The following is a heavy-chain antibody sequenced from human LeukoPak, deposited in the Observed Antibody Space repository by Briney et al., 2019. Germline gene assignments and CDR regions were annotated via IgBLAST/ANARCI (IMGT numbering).Heavy chain of an antibody. D-gene: IGHD3-16*01. CDR2: INHNGNVN. J-gene: IGHJ6*02. CDR1: GFTFSSYW. V-gene: IGHV3-7*03. CDR3: ARGGGLDV. Sequence: GGSLRLSCAASGFTFSSYWMNWARQAPGKGLEWVASINHNGNVNYYVDSVKGRFTISRDNAKNPLYLQMSNLRAEDTAVYFCARGGGLDVWGQGATVTVSS.